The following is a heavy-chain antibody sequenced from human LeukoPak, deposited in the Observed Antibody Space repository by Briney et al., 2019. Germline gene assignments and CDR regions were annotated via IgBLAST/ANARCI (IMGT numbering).Heavy chain of an antibody. CDR1: GGTFSSYA. J-gene: IGHJ6*03. CDR3: ARVPLRFLEYNYYYYMDV. V-gene: IGHV1-69*13. Sequence: SVKVSCKASGGTFSSYAISWVRQTPGQGLEWMGGIIPIFGTANYAQKFQGRVTITADESTSTAYVELSSLRSEDTAVYYCARVPLRFLEYNYYYYMDVWGKGTTVTVSS. D-gene: IGHD3-3*01. CDR2: IIPIFGTA.